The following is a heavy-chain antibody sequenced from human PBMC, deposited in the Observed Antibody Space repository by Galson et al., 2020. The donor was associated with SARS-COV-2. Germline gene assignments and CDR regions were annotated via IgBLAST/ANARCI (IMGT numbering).Heavy chain of an antibody. CDR3: ARLRVDYVPLRTRYYYYGMDV. CDR2: IDWDDDK. D-gene: IGHD4-17*01. J-gene: IGHJ6*02. CDR1: GFSLSTSGMC. V-gene: IGHV2-70*01. Sequence: SGPTLVKPTQTLTLTCTFSGFSLSTSGMCVSWIRQPPGKALEWLALIDWDDDKYYSTSLKTRLTISKDTSKNQVVLTMTNMDPVDTATYYCARLRVDYVPLRTRYYYYGMDVWGQGTTVTVSS.